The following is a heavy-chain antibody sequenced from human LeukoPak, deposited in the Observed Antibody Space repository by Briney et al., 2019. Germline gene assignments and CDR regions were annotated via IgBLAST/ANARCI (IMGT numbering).Heavy chain of an antibody. Sequence: PGGSLRLSCAASGFTFSSYAMSWVRQAPGKGLEWVSAIDGSGDSYADSVKGRFTISRDNSKNTLYLQMNSLRAEDTAVYYCARDARYLVPSYYYYYMDVWGKGTTVTISS. D-gene: IGHD2-2*01. CDR3: ARDARYLVPSYYYYYMDV. CDR2: IDGSGD. CDR1: GFTFSSYA. V-gene: IGHV3-23*01. J-gene: IGHJ6*03.